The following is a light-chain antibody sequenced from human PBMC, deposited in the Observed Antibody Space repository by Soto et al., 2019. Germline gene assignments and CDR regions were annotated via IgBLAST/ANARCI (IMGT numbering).Light chain of an antibody. V-gene: IGKV1-9*01. CDR3: QQLNNYPLT. CDR1: QGISTY. Sequence: DIQLTQPPSFLSASVGDRLTITCRASQGISTYLAWYQRKPGKVPKLLISAASTLQSEVPSRFSGSGSETEFTLTISSLQPEDFATYYCQQLNNYPLTFGGGTKVEIK. J-gene: IGKJ4*01. CDR2: AAS.